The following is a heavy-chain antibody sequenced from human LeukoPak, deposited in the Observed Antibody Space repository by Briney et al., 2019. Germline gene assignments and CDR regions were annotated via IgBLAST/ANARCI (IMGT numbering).Heavy chain of an antibody. V-gene: IGHV7-4-1*02. J-gene: IGHJ4*02. CDR1: GYAFTNSG. CDR2: INPNTGNP. Sequence: ASVKVSCKASGYAFTNSGLNWVRQAPGQGLEWMGWINPNTGNPTYAQGFAGRFVFSLDTSVSTTYLQISSLKAEDTAMYYCAKEGSGSSLEYWGQGTLVTVSS. D-gene: IGHD6-6*01. CDR3: AKEGSGSSLEY.